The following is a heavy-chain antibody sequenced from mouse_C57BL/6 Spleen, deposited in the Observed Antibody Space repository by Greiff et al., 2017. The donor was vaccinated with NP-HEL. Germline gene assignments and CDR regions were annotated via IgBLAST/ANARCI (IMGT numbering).Heavy chain of an antibody. J-gene: IGHJ4*01. Sequence: EVQLQQSGPELVKPGASVKISCKASGYTFTDYYMNWVKQSHGKSLEWIGDINPNNGGTSYNQKFKGKATLTVDKSSSTAYMELRSLTSEDSAVYYCATFITTVVEDAMDYWGQGTSVTVSS. V-gene: IGHV1-26*01. CDR1: GYTFTDYY. CDR2: INPNNGGT. D-gene: IGHD1-1*01. CDR3: ATFITTVVEDAMDY.